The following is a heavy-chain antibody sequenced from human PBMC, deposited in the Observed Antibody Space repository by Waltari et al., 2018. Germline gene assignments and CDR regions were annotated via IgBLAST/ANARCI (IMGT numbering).Heavy chain of an antibody. CDR3: TTLDAPWGG. D-gene: IGHD7-27*01. V-gene: IGHV3-15*01. J-gene: IGHJ4*01. Sequence: EVQMVESGGGSMKHGDSLRLSCVASGFRFTPAWLTWVRQAPGKGLEWVGRITSKSDGATTDYAAPVKGRFSISREDSQNMVFLQMNSLRTEDTAVYFCTTLDAPWGGWGHGTLVTVSS. CDR1: GFRFTPAW. CDR2: ITSKSDGATT.